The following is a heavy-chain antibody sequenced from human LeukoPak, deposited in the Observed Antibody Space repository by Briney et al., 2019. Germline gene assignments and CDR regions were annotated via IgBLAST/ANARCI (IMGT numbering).Heavy chain of an antibody. CDR3: SSSGVEEWQGLHF. Sequence: ASVKVSCKVSGYTLSELSMHWVRQSPGKGLESMGGFDVAETDTIYAQKFQGRVTMTEDTSTDTAYMELNSLSSEDTAVYYCSSSGVEEWQGLHFWGQGTLVTVSS. CDR2: FDVAETDT. V-gene: IGHV1-24*01. CDR1: GYTLSELS. J-gene: IGHJ4*02. D-gene: IGHD3-3*01.